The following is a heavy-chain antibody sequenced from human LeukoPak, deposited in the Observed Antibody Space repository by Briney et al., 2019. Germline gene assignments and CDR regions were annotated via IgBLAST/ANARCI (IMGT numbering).Heavy chain of an antibody. CDR1: GFTFINYY. CDR2: INLSGGST. J-gene: IGHJ4*02. D-gene: IGHD4/OR15-4a*01. V-gene: IGHV1-46*01. Sequence: ASVKVSCKASGFTFINYYMHWVRQAPGQGLEWLGIINLSGGSTHYPQKFQDRVTMTRDTSTSTVYMELSSLRSEDTAVYYCARDLDYGEKSEDYWGQGTLVPVSS. CDR3: ARDLDYGEKSEDY.